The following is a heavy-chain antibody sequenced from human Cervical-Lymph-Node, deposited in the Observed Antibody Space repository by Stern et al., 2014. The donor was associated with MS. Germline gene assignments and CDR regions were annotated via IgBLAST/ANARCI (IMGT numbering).Heavy chain of an antibody. CDR2: LFPFFGTP. V-gene: IGHV1-69*01. CDR3: ATSTYGLVH. J-gene: IGHJ4*02. D-gene: IGHD3-10*01. Sequence: QVQLVQSGPEVKKPGSSVKVSCKAAGDTFASSGLSWVRQPPGPGLEWMGGLFPFFGTPIYAQKFQGRVTMTADESTTTAYMDLTSLSVEDTAVYYCATSTYGLVHWGQGTLVTVSS. CDR1: GDTFASSG.